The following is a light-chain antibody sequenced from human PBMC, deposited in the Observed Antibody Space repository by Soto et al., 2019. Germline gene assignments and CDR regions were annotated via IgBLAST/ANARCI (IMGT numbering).Light chain of an antibody. CDR2: EGS. V-gene: IGLV2-8*01. J-gene: IGLJ1*01. Sequence: QSALPQPPSASGSPGQSVTISCTGSSSDVGAYNFVSWHQQHPGKAPKHRIYEGSKRPSGVPDRVSGSKSGNTASLTVSWLQAEDEAYYYCSSYAGSNNYVFVNGTQLTVL. CDR3: SSYAGSNNYV. CDR1: SSDVGAYNF.